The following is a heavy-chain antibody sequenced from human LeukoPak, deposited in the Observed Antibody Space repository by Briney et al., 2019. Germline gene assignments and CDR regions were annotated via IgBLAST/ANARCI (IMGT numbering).Heavy chain of an antibody. V-gene: IGHV1-2*02. Sequence: ASVKVSCKSSGYTFTDYYVYWVRQAPGQGLEWMGWINPNSGGTNFAQKFQGRVTMTRDTSINTAYMELSRLRSDDTAVYYCARDQTEIAVAGYYYYYGMDVWGQGTTVTVSS. CDR2: INPNSGGT. CDR3: ARDQTEIAVAGYYYYYGMDV. J-gene: IGHJ6*02. CDR1: GYTFTDYY. D-gene: IGHD6-19*01.